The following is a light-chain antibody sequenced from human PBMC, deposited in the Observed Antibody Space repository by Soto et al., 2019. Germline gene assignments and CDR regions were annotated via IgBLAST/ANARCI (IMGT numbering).Light chain of an antibody. J-gene: IGLJ2*01. CDR3: QTWGAGIQV. CDR2: LNSDGNH. CDR1: SGHSNYA. Sequence: QSVLTQSPSASASLGASVKLTCTLSSGHSNYAIAWHQQQPEKGPRYLMKLNSDGNHSKGDGIPDRFSGSSSGAERYLTISSLQSEDEADYYCQTWGAGIQVFGGGTQLTVL. V-gene: IGLV4-69*01.